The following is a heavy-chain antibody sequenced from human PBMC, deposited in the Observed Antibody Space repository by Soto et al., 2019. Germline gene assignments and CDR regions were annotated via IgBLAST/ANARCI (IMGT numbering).Heavy chain of an antibody. CDR2: INSDGRRT. J-gene: IGHJ4*02. CDR1: GFTFSRYW. Sequence: EVQLVESGGGIVQPGGSLRLSCAATGFTFSRYWIHLVRQAPGKGLVWVSRINSDGRRTSYSDSAKGRFTISRDNAKNTVYLQMNSLRAEDTAVYYCARGDGDYYDGNGYLGRHWGQGTLVTVSS. CDR3: ARGDGDYYDGNGYLGRH. V-gene: IGHV3-74*01. D-gene: IGHD3-22*01.